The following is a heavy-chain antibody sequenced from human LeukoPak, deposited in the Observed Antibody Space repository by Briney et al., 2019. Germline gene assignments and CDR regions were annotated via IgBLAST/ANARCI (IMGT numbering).Heavy chain of an antibody. D-gene: IGHD4-23*01. CDR3: AKASTTVVTHPYYYGMDV. J-gene: IGHJ6*02. Sequence: PSETLSLTCTVSGGSISNYYWSWIRQPPGKGLEWIGYIYYSGSTNYNPSLKSRVTISVDTSKNQFSLKLSSVTAADTAVYYCAKASTTVVTHPYYYGMDVWGQGTTVTVSS. V-gene: IGHV4-59*01. CDR2: IYYSGST. CDR1: GGSISNYY.